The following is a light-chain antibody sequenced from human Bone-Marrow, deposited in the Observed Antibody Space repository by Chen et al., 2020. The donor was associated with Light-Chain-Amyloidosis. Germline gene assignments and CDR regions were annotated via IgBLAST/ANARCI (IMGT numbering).Light chain of an antibody. J-gene: IGLJ1*01. CDR1: SSNIGAGYD. CDR2: GNA. Sequence: QSALTQPPSVSGAPGQRVTISCTGSSSNIGAGYDVRWYQQLPGAAPKLLIFGNANRPAGVPERFSGAKGGNSASKAITGLRSEDEADDYCQSYDSSLSASYVFVTGTKVNIL. CDR3: QSYDSSLSASYV. V-gene: IGLV1-40*01.